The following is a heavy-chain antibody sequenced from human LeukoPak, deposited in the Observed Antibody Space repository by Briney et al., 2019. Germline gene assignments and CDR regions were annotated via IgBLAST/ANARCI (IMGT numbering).Heavy chain of an antibody. D-gene: IGHD2-21*01. CDR1: GGSISSYY. J-gene: IGHJ3*02. Sequence: PSETLSLTCTVSGGSISSYYWSWIRQPPGKGLEWIGYIYYSGSTNYNPSLKSRVTISVDTSKNQFSLKLSSVTAADTAVYYCARVKLSCANDLSTFDIWGQGTMVTVSS. CDR3: ARVKLSCANDLSTFDI. CDR2: IYYSGST. V-gene: IGHV4-59*01.